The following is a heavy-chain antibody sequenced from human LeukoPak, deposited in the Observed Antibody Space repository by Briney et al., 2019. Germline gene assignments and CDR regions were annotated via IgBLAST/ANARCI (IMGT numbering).Heavy chain of an antibody. J-gene: IGHJ3*02. CDR1: GYTLTSYV. Sequence: ASVKVSCKASGYTLTSYVMNWVRQAPGQGLEWMAWINTKTGNPTYAQGFTGRFVFSLDTSVSTAYLQISSLKPEDTAVYYCAREDYDSSGYYSDAFDIWGQGTMVTVSS. CDR2: INTKTGNP. CDR3: AREDYDSSGYYSDAFDI. V-gene: IGHV7-4-1*02. D-gene: IGHD3-22*01.